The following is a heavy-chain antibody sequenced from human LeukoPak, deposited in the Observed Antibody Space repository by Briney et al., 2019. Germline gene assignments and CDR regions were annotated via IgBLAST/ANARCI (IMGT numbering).Heavy chain of an antibody. CDR3: ARAGSSSVHYYYYMDV. V-gene: IGHV1-8*01. J-gene: IGHJ6*03. CDR2: MNPNSGNT. Sequence: ASVKVSCKASGYTFTSYDINWVRQATGQGLEWMGWMNPNSGNTGYAQKFQGIVTTTRNTSISTAYMELSSLRSEDTAVYYCARAGSSSVHYYYYMDVWGKGTTVTVSS. CDR1: GYTFTSYD. D-gene: IGHD6-6*01.